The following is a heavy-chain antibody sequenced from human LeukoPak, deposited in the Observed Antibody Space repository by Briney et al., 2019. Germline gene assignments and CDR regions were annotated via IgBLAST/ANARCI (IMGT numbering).Heavy chain of an antibody. J-gene: IGHJ4*02. D-gene: IGHD2-2*01. Sequence: SVKVSCKASGYTFTGYYMHWVRQAPGQWLEWMGWINPNSGGTNYAQKFQGRVTMTRDTSISTAYMELSRLRSDDTAVYYCARDIVVVPSTNDYWGQGTLVTVSS. CDR1: GYTFTGYY. V-gene: IGHV1-2*02. CDR3: ARDIVVVPSTNDY. CDR2: INPNSGGT.